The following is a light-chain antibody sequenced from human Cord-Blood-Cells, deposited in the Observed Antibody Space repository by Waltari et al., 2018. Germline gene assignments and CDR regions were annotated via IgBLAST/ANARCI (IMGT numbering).Light chain of an antibody. CDR1: SLRSYY. CDR3: NSRDSSGNHPWV. Sequence: SSELTQDPAVSVALGQTVRITCQGDSLRSYYASWYQQKPGQGPVLVIYGKNNRPSGIPDRFSVSSSGNTASLTITGAQAEDEADYYCNSRDSSGNHPWVFGGGTKLTVL. CDR2: GKN. J-gene: IGLJ3*02. V-gene: IGLV3-19*01.